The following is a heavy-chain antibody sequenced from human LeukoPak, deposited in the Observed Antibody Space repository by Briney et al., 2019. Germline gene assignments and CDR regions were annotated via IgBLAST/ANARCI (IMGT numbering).Heavy chain of an antibody. J-gene: IGHJ4*02. CDR2: TRNKPNSYIT. V-gene: IGHV3-72*01. CDR1: GFTFSDHY. D-gene: IGHD2-15*01. CDR3: ARELCSGGRCSLIFDY. Sequence: GGSLRLSCAASGFTFSDHYMDWVRQAPGKGLEWVGRTRNKPNSYITEYAASVKGRFTISRDDSKNSLYLQMNSLKTEDTAVYYCARELCSGGRCSLIFDYWGQGTLVTVSS.